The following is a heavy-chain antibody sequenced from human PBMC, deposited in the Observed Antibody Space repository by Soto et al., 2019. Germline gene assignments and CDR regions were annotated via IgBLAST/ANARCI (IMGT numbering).Heavy chain of an antibody. D-gene: IGHD2-2*01. CDR2: ISSNGCST. J-gene: IGHJ2*01. CDR3: AEDGIRAVRSVSAFLLNRSSDL. V-gene: IGHV3-64*05. Sequence: PGKGLEYVSAISSNGCSTYYADTVKGRFTISRDNSKTTLYVQMSSLRAEDTAVFFQAEDGIRAVRSVSAFLLNRSSDL.